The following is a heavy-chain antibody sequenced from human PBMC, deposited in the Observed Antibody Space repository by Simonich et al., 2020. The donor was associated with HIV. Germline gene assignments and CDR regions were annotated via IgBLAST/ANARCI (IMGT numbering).Heavy chain of an antibody. CDR1: GGTFSSYTFA. D-gene: IGHD3-22*01. CDR2: IIPILDIR. Sequence: QVQLVQSGAEVKKPGASVKVSCKASGGTFSSYTFAITWVRQAPGQGLEWRGGIIPILDIRNYAQNFQGRVTITADKSTNTAYMELSSLRSDDTAVYYCARDEDYYDSSGRYNYFDPWGQGTLVTVSS. V-gene: IGHV1-69*10. CDR3: ARDEDYYDSSGRYNYFDP. J-gene: IGHJ5*02.